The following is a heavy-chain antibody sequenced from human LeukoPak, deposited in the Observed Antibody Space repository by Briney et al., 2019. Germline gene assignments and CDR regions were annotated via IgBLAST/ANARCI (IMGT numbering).Heavy chain of an antibody. CDR2: INHSGST. J-gene: IGHJ4*02. CDR3: ASSPRAPHFYDSSGTRGGY. CDR1: GGSFSGYY. Sequence: PSETMSLTCAVYGGSFSGYYWSWIRQPPGKWLEWIGEINHSGSTNYNPSLKSRVTISVDTSKNQFSLKLSSVTAADTAVYYCASSPRAPHFYDSSGTRGGYWGQGTLVTVSS. D-gene: IGHD3-22*01. V-gene: IGHV4-34*01.